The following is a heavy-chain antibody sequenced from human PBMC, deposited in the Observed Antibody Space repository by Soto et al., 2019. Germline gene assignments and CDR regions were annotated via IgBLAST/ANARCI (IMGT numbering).Heavy chain of an antibody. D-gene: IGHD6-6*01. CDR2: IYYSGST. V-gene: IGHV4-30-4*01. CDR1: GGSISSGDYY. CDR3: ARVEYSSSSNWFDP. J-gene: IGHJ5*02. Sequence: SETLSLTCTVSGGSISSGDYYWSWIRQPPGKGLEWIGYIYYSGSTYYDPSLKSRVTISVDTSKNQFSLKLSSVTAADTAVYYCARVEYSSSSNWFDPWGQGTLVTVSS.